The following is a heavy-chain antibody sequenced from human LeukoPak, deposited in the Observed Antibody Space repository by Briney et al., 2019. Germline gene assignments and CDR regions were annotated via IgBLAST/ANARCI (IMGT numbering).Heavy chain of an antibody. D-gene: IGHD3-10*01. V-gene: IGHV1-24*01. J-gene: IGHJ6*02. Sequence: GASVKVSCKVSGYTLTELSMHWVRQAPGKGLEWMGGFDPEDGETIYAQKFQGRVTMTEDTSTDTAYMELSSLRSEDTAVYYCATWLTMDRGAASLGMDVWGQGTTVAVSS. CDR3: ATWLTMDRGAASLGMDV. CDR2: FDPEDGET. CDR1: GYTLTELS.